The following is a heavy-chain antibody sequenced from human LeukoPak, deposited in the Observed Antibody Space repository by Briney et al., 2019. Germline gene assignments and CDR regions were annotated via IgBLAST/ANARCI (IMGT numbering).Heavy chain of an antibody. CDR2: VTGIVGRT. Sequence: GGSLRLSCAASRFGFSSYAVSWVRQGPGKGLEWVSSVTGIVGRTYYADSVDGRVTISRDNSKSTVCLQMNSLRAEDTAVYYCAKYMTPDTVAAIPPFDYWGQGTLVTVSS. J-gene: IGHJ4*02. CDR3: AKYMTPDTVAAIPPFDY. D-gene: IGHD5-12*01. CDR1: RFGFSSYA. V-gene: IGHV3-23*01.